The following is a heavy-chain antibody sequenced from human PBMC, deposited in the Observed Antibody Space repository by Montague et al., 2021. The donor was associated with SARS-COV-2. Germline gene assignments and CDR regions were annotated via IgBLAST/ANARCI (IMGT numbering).Heavy chain of an antibody. D-gene: IGHD5/OR15-5a*01. CDR3: ARSRCLTRGFDS. CDR2: INYSGIT. CDR1: GGSISTYY. V-gene: IGHV4-59*12. Sequence: SETLSLTCTVSGGSISTYYWSWIRQPPGKGLEWIAYINYSGITNYNPSLKSRVSVSLDTSKNHFSLNLKSVTAADTAVYYCARSRCLTRGFDSWGQGTLVFVSS. J-gene: IGHJ4*02.